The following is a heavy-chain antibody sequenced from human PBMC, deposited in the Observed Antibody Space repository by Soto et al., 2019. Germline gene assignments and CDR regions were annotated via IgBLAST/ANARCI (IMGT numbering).Heavy chain of an antibody. V-gene: IGHV3-33*01. J-gene: IGHJ4*02. CDR3: GRAAPTAMFMTQ. CDR2: IWYDGSNK. CDR1: GFTFSSYG. D-gene: IGHD5-18*01. Sequence: GGSLRLSCAASGFTFSSYGMHWVRQAPGKGLEWVAVIWYDGSNKYYADSVKGRFTISRDNSKNTLYLQMNSLRAEDTAVYYWGRAAPTAMFMTQGGRGPLVTVSS.